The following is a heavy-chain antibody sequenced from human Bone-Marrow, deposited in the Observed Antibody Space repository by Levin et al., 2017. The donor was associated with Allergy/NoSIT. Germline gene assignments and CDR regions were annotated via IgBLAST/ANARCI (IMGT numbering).Heavy chain of an antibody. CDR3: ASESIHPDYYYYMDV. V-gene: IGHV1-46*01. J-gene: IGHJ6*03. CDR1: GYTFTSYY. CDR2: INPSGGST. Sequence: ASVKVSCKASGYTFTSYYMHWVRQAPGQGLEWMGIINPSGGSTSYAQKFQGRVTMTRDTSTSTVYMELSSLRSEDTAVYYCASESIHPDYYYYMDVWGKGTTVTVSS.